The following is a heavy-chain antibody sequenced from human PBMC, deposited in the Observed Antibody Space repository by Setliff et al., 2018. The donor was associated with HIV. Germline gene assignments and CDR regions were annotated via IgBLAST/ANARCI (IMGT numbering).Heavy chain of an antibody. D-gene: IGHD3-22*01. V-gene: IGHV4-4*02. CDR1: GGSISSSNW. CDR3: ARVGYYDSSFDY. Sequence: ASETLSLTCAVSGGSISSSNWWSWVRQPPGKGLEWIGEIYHSGSTNYNPSLKSRVTISIDKSKNQFSLKLNSVTAADTAVYYCARVGYYDSSFDYWGQGTLVTVSS. CDR2: IYHSGST. J-gene: IGHJ4*02.